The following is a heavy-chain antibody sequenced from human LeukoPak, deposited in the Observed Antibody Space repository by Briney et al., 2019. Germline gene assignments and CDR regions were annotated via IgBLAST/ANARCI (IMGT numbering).Heavy chain of an antibody. J-gene: IGHJ4*02. Sequence: GGSLRLSCAASGFTFSSYGMHWVRQAPGKGLEWVAFIRYDGSNKYYADSVKGRFTISRDNSKNTLYLQMNGLRAEDTAVYYCAKPGSSSFDYWGQGTLVTVSS. V-gene: IGHV3-30*02. CDR3: AKPGSSSFDY. CDR1: GFTFSSYG. CDR2: IRYDGSNK. D-gene: IGHD6-13*01.